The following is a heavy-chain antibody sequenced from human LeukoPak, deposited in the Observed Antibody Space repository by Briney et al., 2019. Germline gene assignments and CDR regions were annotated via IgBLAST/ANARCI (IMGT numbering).Heavy chain of an antibody. CDR3: AREGEPLGWNAAPSWFDP. J-gene: IGHJ5*02. D-gene: IGHD1-1*01. CDR1: GGTFSSYA. CDR2: IIPIFGTA. V-gene: IGHV1-69*13. Sequence: SVNVSCTASGGTFSSYAISWVRQAPGQGLEWMGGIIPIFGTANYAQKFQGGVTITADESTSTAYMELSSLRSEDTAVYYCAREGEPLGWNAAPSWFDPWGQGTLVTVSS.